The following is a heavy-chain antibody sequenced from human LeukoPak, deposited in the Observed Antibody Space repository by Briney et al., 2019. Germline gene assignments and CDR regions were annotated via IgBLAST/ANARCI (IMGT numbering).Heavy chain of an antibody. CDR3: ARVHYLPPLTIGIDY. J-gene: IGHJ4*02. D-gene: IGHD3-3*01. CDR1: GFTFSSYW. V-gene: IGHV3-74*01. Sequence: PGGCLRLSCAASGFTFSSYWMHWVRQAPGKGLVWVSRINSDGSSTSYADSVKGRFTISRDNAKNTLYLQMNSLRAEDTAVYYCARVHYLPPLTIGIDYWGQGTLVTVSS. CDR2: INSDGSST.